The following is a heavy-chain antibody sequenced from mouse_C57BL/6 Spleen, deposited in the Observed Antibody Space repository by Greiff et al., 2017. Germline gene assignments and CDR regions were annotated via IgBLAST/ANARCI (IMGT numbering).Heavy chain of an antibody. CDR3: AKENYGSSYVDYFDY. Sequence: QVQLQQPGAELVKPGASVKLSCKASGYTFTSYWMHWVKQRPGQGLEWIGMIHPNSGSTNYNEKFKSKATLTVDKSSSTAYMQLSSLTSEDSAVYYCAKENYGSSYVDYFDYWGQGTTLTVSS. D-gene: IGHD1-1*01. J-gene: IGHJ2*01. CDR2: IHPNSGST. CDR1: GYTFTSYW. V-gene: IGHV1-64*01.